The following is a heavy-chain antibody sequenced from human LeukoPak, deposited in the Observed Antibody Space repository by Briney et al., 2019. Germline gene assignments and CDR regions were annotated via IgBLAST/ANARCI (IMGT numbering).Heavy chain of an antibody. D-gene: IGHD4-17*01. CDR3: ARVDYGDYSIY. CDR1: GGSISSFY. J-gene: IGHJ4*02. CDR2: IYYTGST. V-gene: IGHV4-59*12. Sequence: PSETLSLTCTVSGGSISSFYWSWIRQPSGKGLEWIGYIYYTGSTNYNSSLKSRVSISVDTSKNQFSLKLSSVTAADTAVYYCARVDYGDYSIYWGQGTLVTVSS.